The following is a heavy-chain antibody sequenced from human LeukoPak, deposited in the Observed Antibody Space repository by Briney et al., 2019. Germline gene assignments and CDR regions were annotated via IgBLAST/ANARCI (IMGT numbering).Heavy chain of an antibody. D-gene: IGHD3-10*01. V-gene: IGHV1-69*04. CDR1: GGTFSSYA. CDR2: IIPILGIA. CDR3: ASSLWFGELSTFDY. J-gene: IGHJ4*02. Sequence: ASVKVSCKASGGTFSSYAISWVRQAPGQGLEWMGRIIPILGIANYAQKFQGRATITADKSTSTAYMELSSLRSEDTAVYYCASSLWFGELSTFDYWGQGTLVTVSS.